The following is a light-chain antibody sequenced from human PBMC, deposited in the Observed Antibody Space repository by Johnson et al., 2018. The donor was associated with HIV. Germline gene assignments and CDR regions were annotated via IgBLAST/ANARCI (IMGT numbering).Light chain of an antibody. CDR1: SSNIENNY. CDR3: GTWDSSLSSYV. J-gene: IGLJ1*01. Sequence: QSVLTQPPSVSAAPGQKVTISCSGSSSNIENNYVSWYQQLPGTAPKLLIYDNNMRPSGIPARFSGSKSGTSATLGITGLQTGDEADYYCGTWDSSLSSYVFGTGTKVTVL. CDR2: DNN. V-gene: IGLV1-51*01.